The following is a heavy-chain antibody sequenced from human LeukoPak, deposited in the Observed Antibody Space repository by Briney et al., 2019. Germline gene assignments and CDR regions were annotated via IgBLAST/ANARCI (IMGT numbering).Heavy chain of an antibody. V-gene: IGHV4-61*02. Sequence: SQTLSLTCTVSGGSISSGSYYWSWIRRPARKGLEWIGRIYTSGSTNYNPSLKSRVTISVDTSKNQFSLKLSSVTAADTAVYYCARVAGYGDYVSWGQGTLVTVSS. D-gene: IGHD4-17*01. CDR2: IYTSGST. J-gene: IGHJ5*02. CDR1: GGSISSGSYY. CDR3: ARVAGYGDYVS.